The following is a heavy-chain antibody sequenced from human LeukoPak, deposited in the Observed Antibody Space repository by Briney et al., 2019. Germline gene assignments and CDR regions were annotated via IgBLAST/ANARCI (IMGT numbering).Heavy chain of an antibody. J-gene: IGHJ4*02. CDR2: INGSGGST. Sequence: GGSLRLSCAASGFTFSSYAMSWVRQAPGKGLEWVSDINGSGGSTYYADSVKGRFTISRDNSKNTLYLQMNSLRAEDTAVYYCAKDRGSSSWYCLDYWGQGTLVTVSS. CDR3: AKDRGSSSWYCLDY. D-gene: IGHD6-13*01. CDR1: GFTFSSYA. V-gene: IGHV3-23*01.